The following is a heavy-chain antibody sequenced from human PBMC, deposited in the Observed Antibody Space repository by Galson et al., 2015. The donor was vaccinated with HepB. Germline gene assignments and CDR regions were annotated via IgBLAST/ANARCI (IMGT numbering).Heavy chain of an antibody. Sequence: SVKVSCKASGGTFSSYAISWVRQAPGQGLEWMGGIIPIFGTANYAQEFQGRVTITADESTSTAYMELSSLRSEDTAVYYCARSKDIAAHLFDPWGQGTLVTVSS. CDR2: IIPIFGTA. CDR1: GGTFSSYA. D-gene: IGHD6-6*01. V-gene: IGHV1-69*13. CDR3: ARSKDIAAHLFDP. J-gene: IGHJ5*02.